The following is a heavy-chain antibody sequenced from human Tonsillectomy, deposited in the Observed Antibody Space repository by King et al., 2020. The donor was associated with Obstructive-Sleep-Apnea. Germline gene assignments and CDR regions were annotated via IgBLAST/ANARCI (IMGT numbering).Heavy chain of an antibody. D-gene: IGHD6-19*01. Sequence: QVQLVESGGGVVQPGRSRRLSCAASGFTFSSYGMNWVRQAPGKGLEWVAVISYDGFNKFYADSVKGRFTISRDNSKNTLYLQINSLRAEDTAVYYCAKGLGIQVAGTYLALNYFDHWGQGSLVTVSS. J-gene: IGHJ4*02. CDR2: ISYDGFNK. V-gene: IGHV3-30*18. CDR3: AKGLGIQVAGTYLALNYFDH. CDR1: GFTFSSYG.